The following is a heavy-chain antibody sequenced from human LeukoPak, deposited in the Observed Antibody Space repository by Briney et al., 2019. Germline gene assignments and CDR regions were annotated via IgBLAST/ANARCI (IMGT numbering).Heavy chain of an antibody. D-gene: IGHD6-13*01. CDR2: IRHSGST. CDR1: GDSISSSY. J-gene: IGHJ6*02. V-gene: IGHV4-34*01. Sequence: KTSETLSLTCTVSGDSISSSYWSWIRQPPGKGLEWIGEIRHSGSTNYNPSLKSRVTMSVDTSKNQFSLKLSSVTAADTAVYYCARRGSWSYYYAMDVWGQGTTVAVSS. CDR3: ARRGSWSYYYAMDV.